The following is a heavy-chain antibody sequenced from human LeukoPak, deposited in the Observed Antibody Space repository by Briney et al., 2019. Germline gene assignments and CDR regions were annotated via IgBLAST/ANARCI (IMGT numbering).Heavy chain of an antibody. V-gene: IGHV4-59*11. CDR1: AGAITSQY. J-gene: IGHJ4*02. CDR3: ARLSADNVVLPGAMAYYFDC. Sequence: SETLSLTCTVSAGAITSQYWSWIRQSPGKGLEFIGYINYSGSTSYNPSLKSRVAISVDTSKNQFSLKLSSVTAADTAMYFCARLSADNVVLPGAMAYYFDCWGQGTLVTVSS. D-gene: IGHD2-2*01. CDR2: INYSGST.